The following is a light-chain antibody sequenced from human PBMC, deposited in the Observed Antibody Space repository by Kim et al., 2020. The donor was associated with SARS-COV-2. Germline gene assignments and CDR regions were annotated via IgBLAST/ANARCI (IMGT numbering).Light chain of an antibody. V-gene: IGLV3-21*04. CDR3: QVWDSSSDHPV. J-gene: IGLJ2*01. CDR2: YDS. Sequence: APGKTARITCGGNNIGRKSVHWYQQTPGQAPVLVIYYDSDRPSGIPERFSGSNSGNTATLTISRVEAGDEADYYCQVWDSSSDHPVFGGGTQLTVL. CDR1: NIGRKS.